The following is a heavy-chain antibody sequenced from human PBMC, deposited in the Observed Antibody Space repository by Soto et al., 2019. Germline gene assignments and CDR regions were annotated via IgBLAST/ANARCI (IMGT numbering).Heavy chain of an antibody. V-gene: IGHV3-30*18. D-gene: IGHD2-21*02. Sequence: QVQLVESGGGVVQPGRSLRLSCAASGFTFSSYGMHWVRQAPGKGLEWVAVISYDGSNKYYVDSVKGRSTISRDNSKNTLYLQMNSLRAEDTAVYHCAKDGTYCGGDCYPIFNFDDWGQGTLVTVSS. CDR2: ISYDGSNK. J-gene: IGHJ4*02. CDR3: AKDGTYCGGDCYPIFNFDD. CDR1: GFTFSSYG.